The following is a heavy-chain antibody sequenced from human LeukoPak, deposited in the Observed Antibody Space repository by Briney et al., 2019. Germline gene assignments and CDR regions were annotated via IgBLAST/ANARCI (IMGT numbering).Heavy chain of an antibody. J-gene: IGHJ4*02. Sequence: PGRSLRLSCAASGFTFSSYGMHWVRQAPGKGLEWVAVIWYDGSNKYYADSVKGRFPISRDNSKNTLYLQMNSLRAEDTAVYYCARGRDSSGWYGDYWGQGTLVTVSS. CDR1: GFTFSSYG. CDR3: ARGRDSSGWYGDY. D-gene: IGHD6-19*01. CDR2: IWYDGSNK. V-gene: IGHV3-33*01.